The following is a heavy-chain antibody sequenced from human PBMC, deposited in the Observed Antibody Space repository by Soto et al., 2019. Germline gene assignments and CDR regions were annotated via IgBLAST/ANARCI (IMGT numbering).Heavy chain of an antibody. Sequence: GGSLRVWCEAYRFTFSGYSMRWVRHSPGKGLEXVSAISGSCCNTHYADSLKGPFTISRDNSKNTLYLQMNSRRAEDTAVYYCAKSGWAAFDIWGQGTMVTVS. V-gene: IGHV3-23*01. CDR2: ISGSCCNT. J-gene: IGHJ3*02. CDR3: AKSGWAAFDI. CDR1: RFTFSGYS. D-gene: IGHD6-19*01.